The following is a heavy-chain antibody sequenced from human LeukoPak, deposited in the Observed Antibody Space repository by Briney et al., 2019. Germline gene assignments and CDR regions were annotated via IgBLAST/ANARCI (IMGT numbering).Heavy chain of an antibody. V-gene: IGHV4-34*01. CDR3: ARAGIVHNWFDP. CDR1: GGSFSGYY. CDR2: INHSGST. Sequence: PSETLSLTCAVYGGSFSGYYWSRIRQPPGKGLEWIGEINHSGSTNYNPSLKSRVTISVDTSKNQFSLRLSSVTAADTAVYYCARAGIVHNWFDPWGQGTLVTVSS. D-gene: IGHD2-21*01. J-gene: IGHJ5*02.